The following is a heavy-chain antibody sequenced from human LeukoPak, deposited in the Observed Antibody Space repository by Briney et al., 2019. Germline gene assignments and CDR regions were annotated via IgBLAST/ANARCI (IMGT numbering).Heavy chain of an antibody. CDR3: ANWFGDAGFDN. J-gene: IGHJ4*02. D-gene: IGHD3-10*01. Sequence: GGSRRLACAASGFTFSGYGMHWVRQAPGKGLEWVALVSYHGSDKYYADSVKGRFTISRDNSRNTIFLQMDSLRPEDTAVYFCANWFGDAGFDNSGQGVLATVSS. CDR1: GFTFSGYG. CDR2: VSYHGSDK. V-gene: IGHV3-30*18.